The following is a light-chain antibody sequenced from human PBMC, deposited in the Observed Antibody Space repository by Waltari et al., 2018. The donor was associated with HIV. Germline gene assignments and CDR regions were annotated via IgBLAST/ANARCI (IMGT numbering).Light chain of an antibody. CDR1: SGSIASHY. CDR2: EDN. V-gene: IGLV6-57*04. CDR3: QSYDSSKHWV. J-gene: IGLJ3*02. Sequence: NFMLTQPHSVSESPGKTVTISCPRSSGSIASHYVQWYPQRPDSAPTTVIYEDNQRPSVVPDRFSGSIDSSSNSASLTISGLKTEDEADYYCQSYDSSKHWVFGGGTKLTVL.